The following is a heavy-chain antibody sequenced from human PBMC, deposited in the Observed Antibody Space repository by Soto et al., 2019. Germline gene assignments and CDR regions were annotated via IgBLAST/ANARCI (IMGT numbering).Heavy chain of an antibody. CDR2: ISSTSRYI. J-gene: IGHJ4*02. V-gene: IGHV3-21*01. Sequence: EGSLRLSCAASGFTFSSYSMNWVRPAPGKGLEWVSSISSTSRYIYYADSVKGRFTISRDNAKNSLYLQMNSLRAEDTAVYYCARVSSRRGDDYWGQGTLVTVSS. CDR1: GFTFSSYS. D-gene: IGHD6-19*01. CDR3: ARVSSRRGDDY.